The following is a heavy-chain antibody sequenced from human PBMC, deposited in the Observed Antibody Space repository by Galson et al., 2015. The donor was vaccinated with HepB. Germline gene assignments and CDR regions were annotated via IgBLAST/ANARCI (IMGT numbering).Heavy chain of an antibody. CDR3: ASDGEENSFDN. V-gene: IGHV3-11*06. J-gene: IGHJ3*02. CDR1: GFDFNDYF. D-gene: IGHD4-17*01. Sequence: SLRLSCPATGFDFNDYFLYWTRQAPGQELEWVSSICATGSYKYYADSEKGRFTISRDNAKNSNYLHMDSLRVEDTAIYYCASDGEENSFDNWCQGTLVTVSS. CDR2: ICATGSYK.